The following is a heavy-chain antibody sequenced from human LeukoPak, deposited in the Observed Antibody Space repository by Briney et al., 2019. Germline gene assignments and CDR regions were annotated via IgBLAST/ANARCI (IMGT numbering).Heavy chain of an antibody. CDR2: INHSGST. CDR3: ARDPTTVIAVSYYFDF. D-gene: IGHD2-15*01. J-gene: IGHJ4*02. CDR1: GGSFIGFH. Sequence: SETLSLTCAVSGGSFIGFHWNWIRKSPTKGLEWIGEINHSGSTNYNPSLKSRVTISVDTSKNKFSLRLRSVTAADTAVYYCARDPTTVIAVSYYFDFWGQGTQVTVSS. V-gene: IGHV4-34*01.